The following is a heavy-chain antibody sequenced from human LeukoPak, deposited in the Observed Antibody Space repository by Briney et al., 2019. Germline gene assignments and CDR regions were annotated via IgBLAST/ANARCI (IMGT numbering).Heavy chain of an antibody. J-gene: IGHJ4*02. Sequence: GGSLRLSCAASGFTFSSYWMSWVRQAPGKGLEWVANIKQDGSEKYYVDSVKGRFTISRDNAKNSLYLQMNSLRAEDTAVYYCAKSSNYAPYYFDYWGQGTLVTVSS. CDR2: IKQDGSEK. CDR1: GFTFSSYW. V-gene: IGHV3-7*03. CDR3: AKSSNYAPYYFDY. D-gene: IGHD4-11*01.